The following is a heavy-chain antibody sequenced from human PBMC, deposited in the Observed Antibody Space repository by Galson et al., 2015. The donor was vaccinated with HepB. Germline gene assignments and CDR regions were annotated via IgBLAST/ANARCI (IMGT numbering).Heavy chain of an antibody. V-gene: IGHV3-49*03. Sequence: SLRLSCAGSGFIFSNYAMSWFRQAPRKGLEWVGFIRSKGYGGTTEYAASVKGRFTISRDDSKNIAYLQMNSLKTEDSAVYYCTREIREYHFWSGDLDFNYWGQGTLVTVSS. CDR2: IRSKGYGGTT. J-gene: IGHJ4*02. CDR1: GFIFSNYA. D-gene: IGHD3-3*01. CDR3: TREIREYHFWSGDLDFNY.